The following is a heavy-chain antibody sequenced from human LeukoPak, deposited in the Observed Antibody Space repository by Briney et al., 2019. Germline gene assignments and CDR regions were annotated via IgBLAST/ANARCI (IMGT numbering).Heavy chain of an antibody. CDR3: AKGGHPAVVTTRFDS. CDR2: ISGSGNYM. J-gene: IGHJ5*01. D-gene: IGHD2-21*02. V-gene: IGHV3-23*01. CDR1: GFTFSSYA. Sequence: TGGSLRLSCAASGFTFSSYAMSWVRQAPGRGLEWVSSISGSGNYMYYKDSVKGRFTISRDNSKNTLLLQMNSLRAEDSAVYYCAKGGHPAVVTTRFDSWGQGTLVTVSS.